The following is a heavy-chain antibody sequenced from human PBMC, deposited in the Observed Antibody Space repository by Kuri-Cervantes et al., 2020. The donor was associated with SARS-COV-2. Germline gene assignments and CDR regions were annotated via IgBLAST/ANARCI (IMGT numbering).Heavy chain of an antibody. CDR2: VNHRGST. Sequence: SQTLSLTCAFYGESFSGYYWNWIRQSPGKGLEWIGEVNHRGSTNYNPSLKSRVTISVDTSSKQFSLHLGSVTAADTAVYYCARAYGFLRYIYYMDVWGRGITVTVSS. D-gene: IGHD4-17*01. J-gene: IGHJ6*03. V-gene: IGHV4-34*01. CDR3: ARAYGFLRYIYYMDV. CDR1: GESFSGYY.